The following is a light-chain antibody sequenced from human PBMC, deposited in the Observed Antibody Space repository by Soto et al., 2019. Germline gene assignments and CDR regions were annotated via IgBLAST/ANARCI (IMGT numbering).Light chain of an antibody. Sequence: EIVLTQPPGTLSLSPGERATLSCRASQSVSSSYLAWYQQKPGQAPRLLIYGASSRATGIPDRFSGSGSGTDFTLTISRLEPEDFAVYYCQQSGTFGQGTKVDIK. V-gene: IGKV3-20*01. CDR1: QSVSSSY. CDR2: GAS. J-gene: IGKJ1*01. CDR3: QQSGT.